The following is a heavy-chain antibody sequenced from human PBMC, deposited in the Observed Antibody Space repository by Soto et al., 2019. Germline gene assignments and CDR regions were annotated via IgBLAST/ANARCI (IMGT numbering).Heavy chain of an antibody. D-gene: IGHD4-17*01. J-gene: IGHJ4*02. CDR2: ISGSGGST. CDR1: GFTFSSYA. CDR3: AKSLHDYGAERDY. Sequence: EVQLLESGGGLVQPGGSLRLSCAASGFTFSSYAMSWVRQAPGKGLEWVSAISGSGGSTYYADSVKGRFTISRDNSKTTLYLQMNSLRAEDTAVYYCAKSLHDYGAERDYWGQGTLVTVSS. V-gene: IGHV3-23*01.